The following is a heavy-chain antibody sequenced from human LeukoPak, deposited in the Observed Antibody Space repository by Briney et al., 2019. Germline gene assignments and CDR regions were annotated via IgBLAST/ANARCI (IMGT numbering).Heavy chain of an antibody. J-gene: IGHJ4*02. CDR2: INPSGGST. V-gene: IGHV1-46*01. D-gene: IGHD6-13*01. Sequence: VASVKVSCKASGGTFSSYAISWVRQAPGQGLEWMGIINPSGGSTSYAQKFQGRVTMTRDTSTSTVYMELSSLRSEDTAVYYCARGEAAAGTPYWGQGTLVTVSS. CDR3: ARGEAAAGTPY. CDR1: GGTFSSYA.